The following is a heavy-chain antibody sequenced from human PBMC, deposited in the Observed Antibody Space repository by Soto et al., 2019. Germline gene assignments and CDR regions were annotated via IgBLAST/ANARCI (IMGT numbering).Heavy chain of an antibody. V-gene: IGHV1-69*13. CDR3: AKEIFGVVTAYYGMDV. D-gene: IGHD3-3*01. J-gene: IGHJ6*02. Sequence: ASVKVSCKASGGTFSSYAISWVRQAPGQGLEWMGGIIPIFGTANYAQKFQGRVTITADESTSTAYMELNSLRAEDTAVYYCAKEIFGVVTAYYGMDVWGQGTTVTVSS. CDR1: GGTFSSYA. CDR2: IIPIFGTA.